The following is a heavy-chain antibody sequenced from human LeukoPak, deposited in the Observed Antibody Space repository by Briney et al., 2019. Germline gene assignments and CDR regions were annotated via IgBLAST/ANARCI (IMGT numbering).Heavy chain of an antibody. J-gene: IGHJ4*02. D-gene: IGHD2-2*01. V-gene: IGHV4-31*03. CDR2: IYSSGDT. Sequence: SQTLSLTCTVSGGSITSGTYYWTWIRHHPGKGLEWIGYIYSSGDTQYNPSLRSRVTMSVDTSKSQFSLKLSSVTAADTAVYYCARTYSTSSNFDYWGQGTLVTVSS. CDR1: GGSITSGTYY. CDR3: ARTYSTSSNFDY.